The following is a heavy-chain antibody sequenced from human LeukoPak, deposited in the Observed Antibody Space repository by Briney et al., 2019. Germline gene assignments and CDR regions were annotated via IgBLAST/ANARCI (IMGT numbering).Heavy chain of an antibody. CDR2: ISSSSSTI. Sequence: GGSLRLSCAASGFTFSSYSMNWVRQAPGKGLEWVSYISSSSSTIYYADSVKGRFTISRDNAKNSLYLQMNSLRDEDTAVYYCARVGTMVRGLNYYYGMDVWGQGTTVTVFS. J-gene: IGHJ6*02. CDR1: GFTFSSYS. V-gene: IGHV3-48*02. CDR3: ARVGTMVRGLNYYYGMDV. D-gene: IGHD3-10*01.